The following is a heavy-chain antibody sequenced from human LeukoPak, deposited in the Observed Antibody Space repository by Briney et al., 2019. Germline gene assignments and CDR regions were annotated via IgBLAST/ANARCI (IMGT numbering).Heavy chain of an antibody. CDR3: ARIADQWWFDP. V-gene: IGHV4-30-2*01. J-gene: IGHJ5*02. D-gene: IGHD6-19*01. CDR1: GGSISSGGFS. Sequence: PSQTLSLTCAVSGGSISSGGFSLTWIRQAPGKGLEWIGYIYYSGSTYYSPSLKSRVTMSVDRSKNQLSLTLSSVTAADTAVYFCARIADQWWFDPWGQGTLVTVSS. CDR2: IYYSGST.